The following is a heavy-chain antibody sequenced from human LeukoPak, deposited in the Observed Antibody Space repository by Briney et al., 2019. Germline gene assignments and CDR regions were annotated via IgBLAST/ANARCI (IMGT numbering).Heavy chain of an antibody. CDR3: ATNRLLWFGELFTRYFDY. J-gene: IGHJ4*02. D-gene: IGHD3-10*01. Sequence: GGSLRLSCAASGFTFSSYWMSWVRQAPGKGLEWVANIKQDGSEKYYVDSVKGRFTISRDNAKNSLYLQMNSLRAEDTAVYYCATNRLLWFGELFTRYFDYGDQGTVVIVSS. CDR1: GFTFSSYW. CDR2: IKQDGSEK. V-gene: IGHV3-7*01.